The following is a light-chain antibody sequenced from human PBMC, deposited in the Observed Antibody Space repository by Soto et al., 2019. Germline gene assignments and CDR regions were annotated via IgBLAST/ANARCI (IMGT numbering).Light chain of an antibody. Sequence: EIVMTQSPATLSLSPGERATLSCRASQSVSNNLAWYQKKPGQAPRLLISGASTRATGIPARFSGGGSGTEFTLTISSLQAEDLEVYYCQQYNNWWTFGQGTRVEIK. J-gene: IGKJ1*01. CDR1: QSVSNN. CDR2: GAS. V-gene: IGKV3-15*01. CDR3: QQYNNWWT.